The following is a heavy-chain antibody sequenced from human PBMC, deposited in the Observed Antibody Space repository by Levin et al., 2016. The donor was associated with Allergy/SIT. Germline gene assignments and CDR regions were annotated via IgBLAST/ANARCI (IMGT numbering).Heavy chain of an antibody. V-gene: IGHV3-30*18. CDR3: AKDKCGGDCSSGDY. J-gene: IGHJ4*02. Sequence: WIRQPPGKGLEWVAVISYDGSNKYYADSVKGRFTISRDNSKNTLYLQMNSLRAEDTAVYYCAKDKCGGDCSSGDYWGQGTLVTVSS. D-gene: IGHD2-21*02. CDR2: ISYDGSNK.